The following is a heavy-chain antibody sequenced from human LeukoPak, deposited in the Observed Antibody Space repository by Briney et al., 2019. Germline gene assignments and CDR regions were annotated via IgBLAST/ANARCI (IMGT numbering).Heavy chain of an antibody. CDR3: ARVSGNYYDSSGPDY. CDR2: IYYSGST. D-gene: IGHD3-22*01. CDR1: GGSISSYY. V-gene: IGHV4-59*01. J-gene: IGHJ4*02. Sequence: SETLSLTCTVSGGSISSYYWSWIRQPPGKGLEWIGYIYYSGSTNYNPSLNSPVTISVATSKNKFSLKLSSVTAADTAVYYCARVSGNYYDSSGPDYWGQGTLVTVSS.